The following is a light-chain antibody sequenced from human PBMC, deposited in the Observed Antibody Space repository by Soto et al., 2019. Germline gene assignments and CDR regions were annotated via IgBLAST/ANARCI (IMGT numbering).Light chain of an antibody. V-gene: IGLV2-14*01. J-gene: IGLJ3*02. CDR2: EVS. Sequence: QSALTQPASMSGSPGQSITISCTGTSIDVGSYNYVSWYQQHPGKAPKLMIYEVSNRPSGVSNRFSGSKSGNTASLTISGLQAEDEADYYCSSYTSSSTRVFGGGTKLTVL. CDR3: SSYTSSSTRV. CDR1: SIDVGSYNY.